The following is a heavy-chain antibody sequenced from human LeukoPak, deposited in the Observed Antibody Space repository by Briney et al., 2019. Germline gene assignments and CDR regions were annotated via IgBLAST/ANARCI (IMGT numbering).Heavy chain of an antibody. Sequence: SETLSLTCTVSGGSISRYYWSWIRQPAGKGLEWIGRIYTSGSTNYNPSLKGRVTMSVDTSKNQFSLKLSSVTAADTAVYYCARPYYDSSGYYLDAFDIWGQGTMVTVSS. D-gene: IGHD3-22*01. V-gene: IGHV4-4*07. CDR1: GGSISRYY. J-gene: IGHJ3*02. CDR2: IYTSGST. CDR3: ARPYYDSSGYYLDAFDI.